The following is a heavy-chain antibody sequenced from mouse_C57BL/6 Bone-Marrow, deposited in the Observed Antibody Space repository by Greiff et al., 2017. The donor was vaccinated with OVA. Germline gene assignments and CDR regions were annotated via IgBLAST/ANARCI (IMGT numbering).Heavy chain of an antibody. CDR1: GYTFTDYY. V-gene: IGHV1-75*01. J-gene: IGHJ3*01. D-gene: IGHD1-1*01. Sequence: VKLVESGPELVKPGASVKISCKASGYTFTDYYINWVKQRPGQGLEWIGWIFPGSGSTYYNEKFKGKATLTVDKSSSTAYMLLSSLTSEDSAVYFCAREGYYSSRGFAYWGQGTLVTVSA. CDR3: AREGYYSSRGFAY. CDR2: IFPGSGST.